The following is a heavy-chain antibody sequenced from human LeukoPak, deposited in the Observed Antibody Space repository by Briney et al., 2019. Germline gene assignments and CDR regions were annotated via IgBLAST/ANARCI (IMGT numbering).Heavy chain of an antibody. CDR3: ARASPGYSSSWYGSYYYMDV. Sequence: PGGSLRLSCAASGFTFSSYSMNWVRQAPGKGLEWVSSISSSSSYIYYADSVKGRFTISRDNAKNSLYLQMNSLRAEDTAVYYCARASPGYSSSWYGSYYYMDVWGKGTTVTVSS. CDR1: GFTFSSYS. D-gene: IGHD6-13*01. V-gene: IGHV3-21*01. CDR2: ISSSSSYI. J-gene: IGHJ6*03.